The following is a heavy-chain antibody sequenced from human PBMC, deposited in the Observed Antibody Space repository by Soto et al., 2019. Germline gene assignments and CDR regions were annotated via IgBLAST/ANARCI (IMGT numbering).Heavy chain of an antibody. J-gene: IGHJ4*02. Sequence: QVPLLQSGAEVKKPGASVKVSCKASGYTFNSYGITWVRQAPGQGLEWMGWISAYNGITNYAQKLQDRVTMTTDTSTSTAYMELRSLRSDDTAVYYCARRIYSGYETSDYWGQGTLVTVSS. CDR3: ARRIYSGYETSDY. CDR1: GYTFNSYG. D-gene: IGHD5-12*01. V-gene: IGHV1-18*01. CDR2: ISAYNGIT.